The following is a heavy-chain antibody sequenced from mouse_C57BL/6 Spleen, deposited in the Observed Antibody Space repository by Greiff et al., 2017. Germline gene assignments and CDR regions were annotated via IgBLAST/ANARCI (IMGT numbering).Heavy chain of an antibody. D-gene: IGHD1-1*01. V-gene: IGHV1-55*01. Sequence: QVQLKQSGAELVKPGASVKMSCKASGYTFTSYWITWVKQRPGQGLEWIGDIYPGSGSTNYNEKFKSKATLTVDTSSSTAYMQLSSLTSEDSAVYYCARYYGSSWYFDVWGTGTTVTVSS. CDR1: GYTFTSYW. J-gene: IGHJ1*03. CDR2: IYPGSGST. CDR3: ARYYGSSWYFDV.